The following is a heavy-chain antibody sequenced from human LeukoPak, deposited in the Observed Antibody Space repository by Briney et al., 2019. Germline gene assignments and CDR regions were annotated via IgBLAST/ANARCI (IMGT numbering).Heavy chain of an antibody. CDR3: ARDLSDYYGSGSYRPIDAFDI. D-gene: IGHD3-10*01. V-gene: IGHV4-34*01. J-gene: IGHJ3*02. CDR1: GGSFSGYY. Sequence: SETLSLTCAVYGGSFSGYYWSWIRQPPGKGLEWIGEINHSGSPNYNPSLKSRVTILIDTSKNQFSLKLSPVTAADTAVYYCARDLSDYYGSGSYRPIDAFDIWGQGTMVTVSS. CDR2: INHSGSP.